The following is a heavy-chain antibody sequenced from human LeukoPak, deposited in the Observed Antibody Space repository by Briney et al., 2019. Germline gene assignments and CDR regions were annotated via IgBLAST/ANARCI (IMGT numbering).Heavy chain of an antibody. V-gene: IGHV3-73*01. Sequence: GGSLRLSCAASGFTFSGSAMHWVRQASGKGLEWVGRIRSKANSYATAYAASVKGRFTISRDDSKNTAYLQMNSLKTEDTAVYFCTTVKLHQQLIWDRLSYYFYYMDVWGRGTTVTISS. J-gene: IGHJ6*03. D-gene: IGHD6-13*01. CDR1: GFTFSGSA. CDR2: IRSKANSYAT. CDR3: TTVKLHQQLIWDRLSYYFYYMDV.